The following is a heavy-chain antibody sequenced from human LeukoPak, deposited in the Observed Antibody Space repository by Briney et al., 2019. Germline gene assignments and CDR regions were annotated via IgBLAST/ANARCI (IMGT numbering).Heavy chain of an antibody. V-gene: IGHV4-39*01. J-gene: IGHJ5*02. CDR1: GGSISSSSYY. CDR2: ISYSGST. CDR3: AVETTVTTAAFDP. D-gene: IGHD4-17*01. Sequence: SETLSLTCTVSGGSISSSSYYWDWIRQPPGKGLEWIGSISYSGSTYYNPSLKSRVTISVDTSKNQFSLKLSSVTAADTAVYYCAVETTVTTAAFDPWGQGTLVTVSS.